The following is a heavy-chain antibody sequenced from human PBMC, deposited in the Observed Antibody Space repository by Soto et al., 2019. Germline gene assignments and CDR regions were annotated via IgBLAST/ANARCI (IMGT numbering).Heavy chain of an antibody. CDR3: SRDHSRGWYFDY. J-gene: IGHJ4*02. CDR1: GFTFSSYW. V-gene: IGHV3-7*01. Sequence: GALRLSCAASGFTFSSYWMSWVRQAPGKGLEWVANIKQDGSEKYYVDSVKGRFTISRDNAKNSLYLQMNSLRAEATAVYYRSRDHSRGWYFDYWGQGTMV. CDR2: IKQDGSEK. D-gene: IGHD6-19*01.